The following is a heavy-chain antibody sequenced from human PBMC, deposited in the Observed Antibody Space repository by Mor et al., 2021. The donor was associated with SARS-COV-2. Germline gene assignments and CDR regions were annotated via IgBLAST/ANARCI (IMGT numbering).Heavy chain of an antibody. CDR3: ARGSHY. J-gene: IGHJ4*02. Sequence: IRYYADSVKGRFTISRDNSKNTLYLQMNSLRAEDTAVYYCARGSHYWGQGTLVTVSS. V-gene: IGHV3-66*01. D-gene: IGHD3-10*01. CDR2: IR.